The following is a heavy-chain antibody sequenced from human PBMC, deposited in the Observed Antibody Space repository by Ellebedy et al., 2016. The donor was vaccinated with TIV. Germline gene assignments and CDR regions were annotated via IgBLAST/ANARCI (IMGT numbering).Heavy chain of an antibody. D-gene: IGHD1-26*01. V-gene: IGHV1-69*04. J-gene: IGHJ4*02. CDR2: IIPILGIA. CDR3: ARGVREWELQDY. Sequence: ASVKVSCKASGGTFSSYAISWVRQAPGQGLEWMGRIIPILGIANYAQKFQGRVTITADKSTSTAYMELRSLRSDDTAVYYCARGVREWELQDYWGQGTLVTVSS. CDR1: GGTFSSYA.